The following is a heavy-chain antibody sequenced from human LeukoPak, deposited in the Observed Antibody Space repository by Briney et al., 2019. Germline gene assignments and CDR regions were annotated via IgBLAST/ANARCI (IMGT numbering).Heavy chain of an antibody. V-gene: IGHV3-30*18. Sequence: PGGSLRLPCAASGFTFSSYGMHGVRQAPGKGLEWVAVISYDGSNKYYADSVKGRFTISRDNSKNTLYLQMNSLRAEDTAVYYCAKDRRYCSGGSCHYFDYWGQGTLVTVSS. J-gene: IGHJ4*02. CDR2: ISYDGSNK. CDR3: AKDRRYCSGGSCHYFDY. D-gene: IGHD2-15*01. CDR1: GFTFSSYG.